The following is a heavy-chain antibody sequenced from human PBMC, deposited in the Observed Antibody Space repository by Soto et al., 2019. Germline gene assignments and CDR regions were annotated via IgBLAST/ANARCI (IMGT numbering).Heavy chain of an antibody. CDR2: IYYSGST. CDR1: GGSISSSSYY. J-gene: IGHJ6*04. V-gene: IGHV4-39*01. D-gene: IGHD6-13*01. Sequence: PSETLSLTCTVSGGSISSSSYYWGWIRQPPGKGLEWIGSIYYSGSTYYNPSLKSRVTISVDTSKNQFSLKLSSVTAADTAVYYCARHRRGSSSLDVWGKGTTVTVGS. CDR3: ARHRRGSSSLDV.